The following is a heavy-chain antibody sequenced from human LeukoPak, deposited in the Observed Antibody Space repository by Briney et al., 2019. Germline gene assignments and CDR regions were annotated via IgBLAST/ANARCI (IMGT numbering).Heavy chain of an antibody. V-gene: IGHV4-34*01. D-gene: IGHD2-2*02. CDR1: GGSFSGYY. Sequence: SETLSLTCAVYGGSFSGYYWSWIRQPPGKGLEWIGEINHSGSTNYNPSLKSRVTISVDTSKNQFSLKLSSVTAADTAVYYCATACRTTRSTRCYKGDYYYMDVWGKGTTVTVSS. CDR2: INHSGST. CDR3: ATACRTTRSTRCYKGDYYYMDV. J-gene: IGHJ6*03.